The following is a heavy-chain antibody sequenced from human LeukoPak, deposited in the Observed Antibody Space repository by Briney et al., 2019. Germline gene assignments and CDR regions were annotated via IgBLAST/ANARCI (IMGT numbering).Heavy chain of an antibody. J-gene: IGHJ4*02. CDR1: GFTFSSCG. Sequence: GRSLRLSCAASGFTFSSCGMHWVRQAPGKGLEWVAVIWYDGSNKYYADSVKGRFTISRDNSKNTLYLQMNSLRAEDTAVYYCARAQELLKGELDYWGQGTLVTVSS. CDR3: ARAQELLKGELDY. CDR2: IWYDGSNK. V-gene: IGHV3-33*01. D-gene: IGHD1-26*01.